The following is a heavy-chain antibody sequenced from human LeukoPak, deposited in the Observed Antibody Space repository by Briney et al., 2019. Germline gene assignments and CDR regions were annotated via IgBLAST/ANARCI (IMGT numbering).Heavy chain of an antibody. CDR1: GFIFTNYF. D-gene: IGHD3-3*01. CDR3: ATDRGWRTSGYYLHYFEY. V-gene: IGHV3-7*01. J-gene: IGHJ4*02. CDR2: IKHDGSEK. Sequence: GGSLRLSCAASGFIFTNYFMSWVRQAPGKGLEWVASIKHDGSEKYYVDSVRGRFTISRDNTMNSLYLQMSSLRAEDTAVYYCATDRGWRTSGYYLHYFEYWGQGTLVTYSS.